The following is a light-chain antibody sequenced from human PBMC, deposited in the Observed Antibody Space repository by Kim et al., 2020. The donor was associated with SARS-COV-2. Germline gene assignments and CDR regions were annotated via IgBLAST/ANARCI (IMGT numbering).Light chain of an antibody. CDR2: AAS. CDR1: QGSSSW. V-gene: IGKV1-12*01. Sequence: DIQMTLSPSSVSASVGDSVTITSRASQGSSSWLVWYQQKPEKAPKLLIYAASSLQSGVPSRFSGSASGTEITLTISSLQPEDFANYYYQHANCFPWTFGRGTKVDIK. J-gene: IGKJ1*01. CDR3: QHANCFPWT.